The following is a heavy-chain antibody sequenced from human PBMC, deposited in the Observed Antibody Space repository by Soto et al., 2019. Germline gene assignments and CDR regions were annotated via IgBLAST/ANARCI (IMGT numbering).Heavy chain of an antibody. Sequence: GSLRLSCAASGFTFSSYSMNWVRQAPGKGLEWVSSISSSSSYIYYADSVKGRFTISRDNAKNSLYLQMNSLRAEDTAVYYCASGSYCSSTSCYLNWFDPWGQGTLVTVSS. J-gene: IGHJ5*02. D-gene: IGHD2-2*01. CDR3: ASGSYCSSTSCYLNWFDP. CDR1: GFTFSSYS. V-gene: IGHV3-21*01. CDR2: ISSSSSYI.